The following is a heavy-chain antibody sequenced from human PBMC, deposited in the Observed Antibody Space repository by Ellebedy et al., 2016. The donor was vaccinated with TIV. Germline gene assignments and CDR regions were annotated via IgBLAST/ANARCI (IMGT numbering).Heavy chain of an antibody. Sequence: GGSLRLXCAASGFSFDDFAMHWVRQPPGKGLEWVSGISWNSGSIDYAGSVKGRFTISRDNGKNSLYLQMNSLRAEDTGFYYCTKAKDGRIAVRLGVSDYWGQGTLVTVSS. CDR3: TKAKDGRIAVRLGVSDY. V-gene: IGHV3-9*01. D-gene: IGHD6-6*01. CDR1: GFSFDDFA. CDR2: ISWNSGSI. J-gene: IGHJ4*02.